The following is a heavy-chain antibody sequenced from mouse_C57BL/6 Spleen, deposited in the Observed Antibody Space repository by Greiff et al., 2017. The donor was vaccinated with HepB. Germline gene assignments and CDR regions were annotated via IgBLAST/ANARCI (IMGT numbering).Heavy chain of an antibody. J-gene: IGHJ3*01. Sequence: QVQLQQPGAELVKPGASVKLSCKASGYTFTSYWMQWVKQRPGQGLEWIGEIDPSDSYTNYNQKFKGKATLTVDTSSSTAYMQLSSLTSEDSAVYYCARRGPYDYDEDWGQGTLVTVSA. CDR3: ARRGPYDYDED. CDR2: IDPSDSYT. CDR1: GYTFTSYW. D-gene: IGHD2-4*01. V-gene: IGHV1-50*01.